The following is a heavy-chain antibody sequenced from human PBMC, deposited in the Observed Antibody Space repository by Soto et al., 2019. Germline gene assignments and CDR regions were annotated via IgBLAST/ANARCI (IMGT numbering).Heavy chain of an antibody. CDR2: IIPIFGTA. J-gene: IGHJ6*02. D-gene: IGHD6-6*01. CDR1: GGTFSSYA. V-gene: IGHV1-69*13. Sequence: SVKVSCKASGGTFSSYAISWVRQAPGQGLEWMGGIIPIFGTANYAQKFQGRVTITADESTSTAYMELSSLRSEDTAVYYCARPGTYVSSSFRSPPYYYHYGIDVCGQGTTVTGSS. CDR3: ARPGTYVSSSFRSPPYYYHYGIDV.